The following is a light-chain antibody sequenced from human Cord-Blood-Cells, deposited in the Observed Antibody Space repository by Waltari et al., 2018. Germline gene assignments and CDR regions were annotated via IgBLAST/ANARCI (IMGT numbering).Light chain of an antibody. Sequence: QSALTQPASVSASPGQSITIYCTRTSRDVGSYNLVSWYQQHPGKAPKLMIYEGSKRPSGVSNRFSGSKSGNTASLTISGLQAEDEADYYCCSYAGSSTYYVFGTGTKVTVL. CDR2: EGS. J-gene: IGLJ1*01. CDR3: CSYAGSSTYYV. V-gene: IGLV2-23*01. CDR1: SRDVGSYNL.